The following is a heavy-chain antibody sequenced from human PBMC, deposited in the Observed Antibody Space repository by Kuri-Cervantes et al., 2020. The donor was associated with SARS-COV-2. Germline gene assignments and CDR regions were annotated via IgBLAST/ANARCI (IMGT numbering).Heavy chain of an antibody. CDR3: ATPGGYSYGFSYAFDI. J-gene: IGHJ3*02. V-gene: IGHV1-46*01. CDR1: GYTFTSYA. Sequence: ASVKVSCKASGYTFTSYAMNWVRQAPGQGLEWMGIINPSGGSTSYAQKFQGRVTMTRDTSTSTVYMELSSLRSEDTAVYYCATPGGYSYGFSYAFDIWGQGTMVTVSS. D-gene: IGHD5-18*01. CDR2: INPSGGST.